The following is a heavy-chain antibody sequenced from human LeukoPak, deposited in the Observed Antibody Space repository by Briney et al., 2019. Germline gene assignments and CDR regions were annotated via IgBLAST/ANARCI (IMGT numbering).Heavy chain of an antibody. CDR1: GYSISSGYY. V-gene: IGHV4-38-2*02. CDR3: ARDWVHDYGDYPLDY. D-gene: IGHD4-17*01. CDR2: IYHSGST. J-gene: IGHJ4*02. Sequence: PSETLSLTCTVSGYSISSGYYWGWIRQPPGKGLEWIGSIYHSGSTYYNPSLKSRVTISVDTSKNQFSLKLSSVTAAGTAVYYCARDWVHDYGDYPLDYWGQGTLVTVSS.